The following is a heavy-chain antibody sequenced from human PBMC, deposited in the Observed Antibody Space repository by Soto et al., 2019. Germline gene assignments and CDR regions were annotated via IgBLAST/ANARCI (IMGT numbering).Heavy chain of an antibody. CDR2: ISAYNGNT. CDR3: ARGHIVVPAAMPNSDYYYYYMDV. V-gene: IGHV1-18*01. Sequence: ASVKVSCKASGYTFTSYGISWVRQAPGQGLEWMGWISAYNGNTNYAQKLQGRVTMTTDTSTSTAYMELRSLRSDDTAVYYCARGHIVVPAAMPNSDYYYYYMDVWGKGTTVTVSS. CDR1: GYTFTSYG. D-gene: IGHD2-2*01. J-gene: IGHJ6*03.